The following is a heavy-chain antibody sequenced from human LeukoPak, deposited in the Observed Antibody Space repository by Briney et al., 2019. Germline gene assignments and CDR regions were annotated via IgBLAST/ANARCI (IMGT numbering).Heavy chain of an antibody. CDR2: ISGSGGST. CDR3: ATPSNYFDY. D-gene: IGHD2-2*01. Sequence: ASVKVSCKASGYTFTGHYIHWVRQAPGKGLEWVSAISGSGGSTYYADSVKGRFTISRDNSRNTLYLQMNSLRAEDTAVYYCATPSNYFDYWGQGTLVTVSS. J-gene: IGHJ4*02. V-gene: IGHV3-23*01. CDR1: GYTFTGHY.